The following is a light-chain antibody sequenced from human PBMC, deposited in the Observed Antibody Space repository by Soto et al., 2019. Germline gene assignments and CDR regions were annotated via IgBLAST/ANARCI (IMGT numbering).Light chain of an antibody. Sequence: EILLTQSPATLSLSPGERATLSCRASQSVSSYLAWYQQKPGQAPRILIYDASNRATGIPARFSGSGSGTDFTLTISRLEPEDFAVYYCQQYHSAPFTFGPGTKVDIK. CDR2: DAS. CDR3: QQYHSAPFT. J-gene: IGKJ3*01. V-gene: IGKV3-11*01. CDR1: QSVSSY.